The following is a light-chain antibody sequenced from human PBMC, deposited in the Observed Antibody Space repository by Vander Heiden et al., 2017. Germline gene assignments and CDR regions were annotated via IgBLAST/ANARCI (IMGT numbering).Light chain of an antibody. CDR3: SSYTSSLTRV. V-gene: IGLV2-14*01. J-gene: IGLJ1*01. CDR1: SSDVGAYNY. CDR2: DVS. Sequence: QSALTQPASVSGAPGQSITISCTGTSSDVGAYNYASWYQQHPGKAPKVMISDVSNRPSGVSNRFSGSKSGNTASLTISGLQAEDEADYYCSSYTSSLTRVFGSGTKVTVL.